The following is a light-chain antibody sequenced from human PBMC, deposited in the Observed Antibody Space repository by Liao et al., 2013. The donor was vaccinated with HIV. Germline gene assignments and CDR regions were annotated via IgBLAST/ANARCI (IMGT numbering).Light chain of an antibody. CDR2: YDS. CDR1: NIGSKS. J-gene: IGLJ3*02. CDR3: QVWDNSSDQGV. V-gene: IGLV3-21*01. Sequence: SYVLTQPPSVSVAPGKTARITCGGNNIGSKSVHWYQQKPGQAPVLVIYYDSDRPSGIPERFSGSNSGNTAALSISRVEAGDEADYYCQVWDNSSDQGVFGGGTKLTVL.